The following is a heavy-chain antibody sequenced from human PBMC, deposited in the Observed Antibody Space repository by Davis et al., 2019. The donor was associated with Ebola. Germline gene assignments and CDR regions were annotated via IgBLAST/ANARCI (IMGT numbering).Heavy chain of an antibody. CDR1: GFTFSSYG. D-gene: IGHD6-19*01. CDR3: AGTRHGAAVAGTSLDY. J-gene: IGHJ4*02. V-gene: IGHV3-33*03. Sequence: GESLKISCAASGFTFSSYGMHWVRQAPGKGLEWVAVIWYDGSNKYYADSVKGRFTISRDNAKNSLYLQMNSLRAEDTAVYYCAGTRHGAAVAGTSLDYWGQGTLVTVSS. CDR2: IWYDGSNK.